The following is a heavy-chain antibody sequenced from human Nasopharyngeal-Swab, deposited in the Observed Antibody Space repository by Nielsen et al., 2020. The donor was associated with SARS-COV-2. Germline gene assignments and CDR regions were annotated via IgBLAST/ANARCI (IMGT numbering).Heavy chain of an antibody. J-gene: IGHJ4*02. Sequence: SETLSLTCTVSGGSISSSSYYWGWIRQPPGKGLEWIGSIYYSGSTYYNPSLKSRVTISVDTSKNQFSLKLSSVTAADTAVYYCARRGPDCSGGSCYSGHWGQGTLVTVSS. CDR3: ARRGPDCSGGSCYSGH. CDR2: IYYSGST. CDR1: GGSISSSSYY. D-gene: IGHD2-15*01. V-gene: IGHV4-39*01.